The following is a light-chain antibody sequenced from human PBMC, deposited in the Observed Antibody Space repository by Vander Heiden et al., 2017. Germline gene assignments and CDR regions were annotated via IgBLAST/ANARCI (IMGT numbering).Light chain of an antibody. CDR2: ATS. J-gene: IGKJ4*01. CDR3: QQSYSTPFT. Sequence: DSQMTQSPSSLSASIGVRVTITCRASQSISTYLKWYQQKVGKAPKLLIYATSSLQSGVPSTFSGSGSGTDFTLTISSLQHEDFATYYCQQSYSTPFTFGGGTKVEIK. CDR1: QSISTY. V-gene: IGKV1-39*01.